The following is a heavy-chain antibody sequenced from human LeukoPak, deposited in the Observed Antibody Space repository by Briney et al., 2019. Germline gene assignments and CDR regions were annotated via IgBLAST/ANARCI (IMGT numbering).Heavy chain of an antibody. D-gene: IGHD2-2*01. CDR2: ISGSGGRT. J-gene: IGHJ4*02. CDR1: GFTFSSYA. V-gene: IGHV3-23*01. CDR3: AKEEGRCDTTSCAPFDY. Sequence: GGSLRLSCAASGFTFSSYAMSWVRQAPGKGLEWVSGISGSGGRTYYADSVKGRFTTSRDNSKNTVYLQMNSLRAEDTAVYYCAKEEGRCDTTSCAPFDYWGQGTLVTVSS.